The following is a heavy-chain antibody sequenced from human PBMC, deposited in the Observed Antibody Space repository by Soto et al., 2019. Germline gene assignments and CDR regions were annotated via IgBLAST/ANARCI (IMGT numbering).Heavy chain of an antibody. J-gene: IGHJ6*02. CDR1: GYTSTSEA. D-gene: IGHD2-21*02. CDR3: AGGDIYYYYGMDV. CDR2: INAGNGNT. V-gene: IGHV1-3*01. Sequence: SVKVSCKASGYTSTSEAMHWLRQSPGQRLEWMGWINAGNGNTKYSQKFQGRVTITRDTSASTAYMELSSLRSEETAVYYCAGGDIYYYYGMDVWGQGTTVTVSS.